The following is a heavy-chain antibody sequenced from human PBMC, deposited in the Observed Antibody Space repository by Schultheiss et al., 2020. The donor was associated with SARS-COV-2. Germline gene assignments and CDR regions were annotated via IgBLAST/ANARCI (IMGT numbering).Heavy chain of an antibody. Sequence: GGSLRLSCAASGFTFSGSAMHWVRQASGKGLEWVGRIRSKANSYATAYAASVRGRFTTSRDDSKNTAYLQMNSLKTEDTAVYYCTSDSSSSVDYFDYWGQGTLVTVSS. J-gene: IGHJ4*02. CDR1: GFTFSGSA. CDR2: IRSKANSYAT. CDR3: TSDSSSSVDYFDY. V-gene: IGHV3-73*01. D-gene: IGHD6-6*01.